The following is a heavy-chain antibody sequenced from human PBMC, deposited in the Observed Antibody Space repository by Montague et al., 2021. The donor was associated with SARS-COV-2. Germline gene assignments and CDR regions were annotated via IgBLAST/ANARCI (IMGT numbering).Heavy chain of an antibody. CDR1: GGSFSDYY. CDR3: ARGRQHFNMIVVVMTGGEYFFDD. D-gene: IGHD3-22*01. CDR2: INHRGTS. V-gene: IGHV4-34*01. Sequence: SETLSLTCAVSGGSFSDYYWSWIRQPPGKGLEWIGEINHRGTSKYNTSLTSRVPISLDTSKSQFSLYLSSVTAADTAVYYCARGRQHFNMIVVVMTGGEYFFDDWGQGTLVTVSS. J-gene: IGHJ4*02.